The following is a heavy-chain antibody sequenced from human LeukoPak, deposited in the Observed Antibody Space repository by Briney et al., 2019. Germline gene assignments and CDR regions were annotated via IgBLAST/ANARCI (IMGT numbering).Heavy chain of an antibody. J-gene: IGHJ4*02. CDR1: GGSFSGYY. V-gene: IGHV4-34*01. D-gene: IGHD6-19*01. CDR2: INHSGST. Sequence: SETLSLTCAVYGGSFSGYYWSWIRQPPGKGLEWIGEINHSGSTNYNPSLKSRVTISVDTSKNQFSLKLCSVTAADTAVYYCARAVWLGIDYWGQGTLVTVSS. CDR3: ARAVWLGIDY.